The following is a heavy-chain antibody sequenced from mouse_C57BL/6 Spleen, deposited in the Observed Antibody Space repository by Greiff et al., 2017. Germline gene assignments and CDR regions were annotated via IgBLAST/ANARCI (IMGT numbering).Heavy chain of an antibody. CDR3: ARKGGTTVPYYYAMDY. CDR1: GYTFTSYW. Sequence: QVQLQQPGAELVKPGASVKLSCKASGYTFTSYWMQWVKQRPGQGLEWIGEIDPSDSYTNYNQKFKGKATLTVDTSSSTAYMQLSSLTSEDAAVYYCARKGGTTVPYYYAMDYWGQGTSVTVSS. J-gene: IGHJ4*01. CDR2: IDPSDSYT. V-gene: IGHV1-50*01. D-gene: IGHD1-1*01.